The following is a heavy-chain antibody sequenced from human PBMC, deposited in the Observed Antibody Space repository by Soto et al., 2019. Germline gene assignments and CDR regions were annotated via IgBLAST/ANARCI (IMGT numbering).Heavy chain of an antibody. D-gene: IGHD1-7*01. CDR3: AHRRDSGTNHVSFDY. J-gene: IGHJ4*02. CDR2: IYWNDDK. CDR1: GFSLSTSGVG. Sequence: QITLKESGPTLVKPTQTLTLTCTFSGFSLSTSGVGVGWIRQPPGKALEWLALIYWNDDKRYSPSLKTRLTITKDTSKNKVVITMTNMDPADTATYYCAHRRDSGTNHVSFDYWGQGTLVTVSS. V-gene: IGHV2-5*01.